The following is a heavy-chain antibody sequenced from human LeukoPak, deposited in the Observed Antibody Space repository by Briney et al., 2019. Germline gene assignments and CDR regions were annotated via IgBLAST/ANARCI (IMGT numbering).Heavy chain of an antibody. J-gene: IGHJ4*02. Sequence: PSETLSLTCTVSNGSISSFYWTWIRQPPGKGLEWIGYIYYTGTTDYNPSLKSRVTISVDTSKNQFSLKLSSVTAADTAVYYCARDYGRYFDYWGQGTLVTVSS. CDR3: ARDYGRYFDY. V-gene: IGHV4-59*01. D-gene: IGHD3-10*01. CDR1: NGSISSFY. CDR2: IYYTGTT.